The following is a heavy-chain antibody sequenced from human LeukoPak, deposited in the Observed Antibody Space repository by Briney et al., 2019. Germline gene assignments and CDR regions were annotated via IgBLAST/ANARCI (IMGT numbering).Heavy chain of an antibody. CDR2: ISYSGST. D-gene: IGHD2-21*02. V-gene: IGHV4-59*01. Sequence: PSETLSLTCTVSVGSISINYWIWIRHPPGKGLEWIGYISYSGSTNYNPSLKSRVTLSVDTSKNEFSLNLSSVTAADTAVYYCARDRTAVYWGQGTLVTVSS. CDR3: ARDRTAVY. CDR1: VGSISINY. J-gene: IGHJ4*02.